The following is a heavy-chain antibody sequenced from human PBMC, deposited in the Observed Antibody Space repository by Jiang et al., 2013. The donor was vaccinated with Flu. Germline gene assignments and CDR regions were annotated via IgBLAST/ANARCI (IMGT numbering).Heavy chain of an antibody. J-gene: IGHJ5*02. Sequence: SGDSFTKRWIAWVRQKPGKGLEWMGIIYPGGSDTRYSPSFQGQVTISADRSISTAYLQWSSLKASDTAMYYCARHVRSIVVIPTSDWWFDPWGQGTLVTVSS. CDR1: GDSFTKRW. CDR2: IYPGGSDT. V-gene: IGHV5-51*01. D-gene: IGHD2-2*01. CDR3: ARHVRSIVVIPTSDWWFDP.